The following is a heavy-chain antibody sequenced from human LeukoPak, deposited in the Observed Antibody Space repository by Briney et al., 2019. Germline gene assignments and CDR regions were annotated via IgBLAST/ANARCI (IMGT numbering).Heavy chain of an antibody. CDR3: ATNIRGYYYYMDV. V-gene: IGHV4-31*03. CDR1: GGSISSGGYY. J-gene: IGHJ6*03. CDR2: IYYSGST. D-gene: IGHD1/OR15-1a*01. Sequence: SETLSLTCTVSGGSISSGGYYWSWIRQHPGKGLEWIGYIYYSGSTYYNPSLKSRVTISVDTSKNQFSLKLSFVTAADTAVYYCATNIRGYYYYMDVWGKGTTVTVSS.